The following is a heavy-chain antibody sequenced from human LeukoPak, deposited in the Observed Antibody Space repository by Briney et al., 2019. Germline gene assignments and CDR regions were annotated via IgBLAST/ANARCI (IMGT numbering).Heavy chain of an antibody. CDR2: IYYSGST. J-gene: IGHJ6*04. D-gene: IGHD6-13*01. Sequence: PSETLSLTCTVSGGSISSYYWSWIRQTPGKGLEWIGYIYYSGSTNYNPSLKSRVTISVDTSKNQFSLKLSSVTAADTAVYYCARDRSRGSSWYPDSYYYYGMDVWGKGTTVTVSS. V-gene: IGHV4-59*01. CDR3: ARDRSRGSSWYPDSYYYYGMDV. CDR1: GGSISSYY.